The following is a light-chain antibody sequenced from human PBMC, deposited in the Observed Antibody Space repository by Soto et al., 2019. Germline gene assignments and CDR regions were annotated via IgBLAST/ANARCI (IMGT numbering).Light chain of an antibody. CDR3: TAWDDTLRGPL. J-gene: IGLJ2*01. CDR1: SSNIGSNY. CDR2: RNN. V-gene: IGLV1-47*01. Sequence: QAVLTQPPSASRTPGQRVTISCSGSSSNIGSNYVYWYQQLPGTAPKLLIYRNNQRPSGVPDRFSGSKSGPSASLAISGVRSEDEADYYCTAWDDTLRGPLFGGGTKLTVL.